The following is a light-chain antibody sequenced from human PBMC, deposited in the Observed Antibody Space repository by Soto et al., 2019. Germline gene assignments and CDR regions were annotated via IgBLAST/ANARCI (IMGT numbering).Light chain of an antibody. CDR2: KAS. V-gene: IGKV1-5*03. Sequence: DIQMTQSPSTLSAFVGDSVTITCRASQSISSWLAWYQQRPGKAPKLLIYKASTLESGVPSRFSGSESGTQFILTISSLQPEDSATYYCQQYTTYPWTFGQGTKVDIK. CDR3: QQYTTYPWT. CDR1: QSISSW. J-gene: IGKJ1*01.